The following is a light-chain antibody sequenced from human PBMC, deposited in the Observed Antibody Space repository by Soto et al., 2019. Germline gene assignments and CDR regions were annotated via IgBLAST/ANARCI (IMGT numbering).Light chain of an antibody. CDR2: GAS. V-gene: IGKV3-20*01. J-gene: IGKJ1*01. Sequence: EIVLTQSPGTLSLSPGEGATLSCWASQSVSRNYLACNQQKPGQAPRLLIHGASSRATGFPDRFSGSGSGTDFTLTIGRLEPEDFAVYYCQQCATSPRTFGQGTKVEIK. CDR3: QQCATSPRT. CDR1: QSVSRNY.